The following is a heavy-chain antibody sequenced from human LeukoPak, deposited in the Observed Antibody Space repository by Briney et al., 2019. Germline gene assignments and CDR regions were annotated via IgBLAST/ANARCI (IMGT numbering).Heavy chain of an antibody. V-gene: IGHV3-66*01. D-gene: IGHD2-15*01. Sequence: SGGSLRLSCAASGFTFSSYAMSWVRQAPGKGLEWVSVIYSGGSTYYADSVKGRFTISRDNAKNSLYLQMNSLRAEDTAVYYCARASGVAATSFDYWGQGTLVTVSS. CDR3: ARASGVAATSFDY. CDR1: GFTFSSYA. CDR2: IYSGGST. J-gene: IGHJ4*02.